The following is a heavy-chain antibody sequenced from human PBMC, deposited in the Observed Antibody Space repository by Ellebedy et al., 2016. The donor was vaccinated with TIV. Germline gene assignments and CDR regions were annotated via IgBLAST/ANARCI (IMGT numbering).Heavy chain of an antibody. Sequence: GESLQISCAASGFIFSDYYMSWIRQAPGKGLEWISYISSSGTPINYADSVKGRFTISRDNAKNSLDLQMNSLRHDDTAVYYCARDNRFIDQRKNWFDTWGQGAQVTVSS. CDR3: ARDNRFIDQRKNWFDT. J-gene: IGHJ5*02. V-gene: IGHV3-11*01. CDR1: GFIFSDYY. D-gene: IGHD2-2*01. CDR2: ISSSGTPI.